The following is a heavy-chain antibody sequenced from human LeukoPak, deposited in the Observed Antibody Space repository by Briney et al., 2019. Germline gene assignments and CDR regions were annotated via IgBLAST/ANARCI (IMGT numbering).Heavy chain of an antibody. CDR2: MSHSESP. J-gene: IGHJ3*02. Sequence: SGTLSLTCTVSGASINRSSYSWAWIRQPPGKGLEWIGSMSHSESPYYNPSLRSRVTISVDTSKNQLSLRLTSVTAADRAVYYCARQPPYSSTFDIWGQGTMVTVSS. CDR3: ARQPPYSSTFDI. D-gene: IGHD2-21*01. V-gene: IGHV4-39*01. CDR1: GASINRSSYS.